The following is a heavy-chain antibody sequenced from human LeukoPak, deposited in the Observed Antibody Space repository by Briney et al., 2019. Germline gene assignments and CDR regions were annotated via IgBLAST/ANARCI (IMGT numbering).Heavy chain of an antibody. CDR2: ISYDGSNK. CDR1: GFTFSSYS. Sequence: PGGSLRLSCAASGFTFSSYSMYWVRHAPGKGLEWVAVISYDGSNKYYVDSVKGRFTISRDNSKNTLFLQMNSLRAEDTAVYYCPRDVGSSNYFDYWGQGTLVTVSA. J-gene: IGHJ4*02. V-gene: IGHV3-30*04. CDR3: PRDVGSSNYFDY. D-gene: IGHD3-10*01.